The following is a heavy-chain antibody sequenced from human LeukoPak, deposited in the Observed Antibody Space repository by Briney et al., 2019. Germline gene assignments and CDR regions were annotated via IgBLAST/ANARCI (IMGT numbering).Heavy chain of an antibody. CDR1: GYPFTAFS. CDR3: ARDWAHGSFDL. D-gene: IGHD3-16*01. V-gene: IGHV1-46*01. CDR2: INPGIFTT. J-gene: IGHJ4*02. Sequence: VSEKVSCKALGYPFTAFSLHWVRQAPGQGPEWMAIINPGIFTTTYAQKLQDRITVTSDTSTATVYMELRSLRLEDTAVYFCARDWAHGSFDLWGQGTLVTVSS.